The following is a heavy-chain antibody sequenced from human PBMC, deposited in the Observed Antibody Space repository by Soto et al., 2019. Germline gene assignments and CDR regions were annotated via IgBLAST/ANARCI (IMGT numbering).Heavy chain of an antibody. V-gene: IGHV5-10-1*01. CDR1: GYSFAGYW. Sequence: GESLKISGKGSGYSFAGYWITWVRQKPGKGLEWMGRIDPSDSQTYYSPSFRGHVTISATKSITTVFLQWSSLRASDTAMYYCARQIYDSDTGPNFQYYFDSWGQGTPVTVSS. CDR2: IDPSDSQT. D-gene: IGHD3-22*01. J-gene: IGHJ4*02. CDR3: ARQIYDSDTGPNFQYYFDS.